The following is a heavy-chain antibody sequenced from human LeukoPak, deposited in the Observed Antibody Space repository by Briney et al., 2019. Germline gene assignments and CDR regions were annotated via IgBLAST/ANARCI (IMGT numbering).Heavy chain of an antibody. CDR1: GFTFSSYA. CDR2: ISGSGGST. J-gene: IGHJ4*02. D-gene: IGHD6-13*01. CDR3: AKDFAEAGILDYFDY. Sequence: GGSLRLSCAASGFTFSSYAMSWVRQAPGKGLEWVSAISGSGGSTYYADSVKGRFTISRDNSKNTLYLQMNSLRAEDTAVYYCAKDFAEAGILDYFDYWGQGTLVTVSS. V-gene: IGHV3-23*01.